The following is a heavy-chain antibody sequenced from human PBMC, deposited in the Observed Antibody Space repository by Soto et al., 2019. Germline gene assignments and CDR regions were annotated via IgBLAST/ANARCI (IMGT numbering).Heavy chain of an antibody. CDR1: GFTFSSYG. D-gene: IGHD1-7*01. Sequence: QVQLVESGGGVVQPGRSLRLSCAASGFTFSSYGMHWVRQAPGKGLEWVAVIWYDGSNKYYADSVKGRFTISRNNSKNTLYLQMNSLRAEDTAVYYCARETGTYFDYWGQGTLVTVSS. CDR2: IWYDGSNK. CDR3: ARETGTYFDY. V-gene: IGHV3-33*01. J-gene: IGHJ4*02.